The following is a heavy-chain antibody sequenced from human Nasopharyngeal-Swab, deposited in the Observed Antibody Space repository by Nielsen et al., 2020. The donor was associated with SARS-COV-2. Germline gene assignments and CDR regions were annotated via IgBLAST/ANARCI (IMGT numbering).Heavy chain of an antibody. CDR2: ISGSSSHT. D-gene: IGHD3-10*01. CDR1: GFTFSDYY. V-gene: IGHV3-11*03. Sequence: SLKISCAASGFTFSDYYMSWIRHIPGKGLEWVSYISGSSSHTNYADSVKGRFTISRDNAKNSLYLEMTSLRADDTAVYYCARTSYYGSGSLDYWVQGTQVTVSS. J-gene: IGHJ4*02. CDR3: ARTSYYGSGSLDY.